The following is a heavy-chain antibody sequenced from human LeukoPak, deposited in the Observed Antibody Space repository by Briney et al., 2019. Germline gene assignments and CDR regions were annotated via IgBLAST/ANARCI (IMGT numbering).Heavy chain of an antibody. CDR1: GYTFTSYD. D-gene: IGHD5-18*01. CDR2: MNPNSGNT. J-gene: IGHJ4*02. Sequence: ASVKVSCKASGYTFTSYDINWVRQATGQGLEWMGWMNPNSGNTGYAQKFQGRVTMTRDTSISTAYMELSRLRSDDTAVYYCARAPWIQLWGGYYFDYWGQGTLVTVSS. V-gene: IGHV1-8*01. CDR3: ARAPWIQLWGGYYFDY.